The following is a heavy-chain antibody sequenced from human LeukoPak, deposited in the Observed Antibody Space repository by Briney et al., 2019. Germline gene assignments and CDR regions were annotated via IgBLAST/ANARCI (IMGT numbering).Heavy chain of an antibody. J-gene: IGHJ6*02. Sequence: PGGSLRLSCVTSGFIFSSYGIHWVRQAPGKGLEWVAVIWYDGSNKYYADSVKGRFTISRDNSKNTLYLQMNSLRAEDTAVYYCARAGYCSGGSCYSLDYYYYGMDVWGQGTTVTVSS. D-gene: IGHD2-15*01. CDR1: GFIFSSYG. CDR2: IWYDGSNK. CDR3: ARAGYCSGGSCYSLDYYYYGMDV. V-gene: IGHV3-33*01.